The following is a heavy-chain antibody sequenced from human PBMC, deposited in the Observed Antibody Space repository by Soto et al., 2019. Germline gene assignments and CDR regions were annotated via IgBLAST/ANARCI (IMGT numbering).Heavy chain of an antibody. J-gene: IGHJ5*02. CDR1: GFTFTSYW. CDR2: INSDGSST. V-gene: IGHV3-74*01. Sequence: EVQLVESGGGLVQPGGSLSLSCAASGFTFTSYWMHWVRQAPGKGLVWVSRINSDGSSTVYVDSVKGRFTISRDNAKNTLYLQMNSLRAEDTAIYYCTRSITGYSYADTWGQGTLVTVSS. CDR3: TRSITGYSYADT. D-gene: IGHD5-18*01.